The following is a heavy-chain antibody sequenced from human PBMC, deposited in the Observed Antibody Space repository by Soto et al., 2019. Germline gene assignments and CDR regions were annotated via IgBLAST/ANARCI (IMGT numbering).Heavy chain of an antibody. J-gene: IGHJ4*02. CDR2: ISYDGSNK. Sequence: QVQLVESGGGVVQPGRSLRLSCAASGFTFSSYAMHWVRQAPGKGLEWVAVISYDGSNKYYADSVKGRFTISRDNSKNTLYLQMNSLRAEDTAVYYRARESRSTVTLGYWGQGTLVTVSS. CDR1: GFTFSSYA. CDR3: ARESRSTVTLGY. V-gene: IGHV3-30-3*01. D-gene: IGHD4-17*01.